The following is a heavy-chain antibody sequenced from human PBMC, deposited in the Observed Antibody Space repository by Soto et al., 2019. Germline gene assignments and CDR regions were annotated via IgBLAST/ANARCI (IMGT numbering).Heavy chain of an antibody. V-gene: IGHV1-8*01. CDR1: GYTFTSYD. CDR2: MNPNSGNT. D-gene: IGHD3-10*01. J-gene: IGHJ4*02. CDR3: ARSIEGPEYYYGSGMTYSNDY. Sequence: GASVKVSCKASGYTFTSYDINWVRQATGQGLEWMGWMNPNSGNTGYAQKFQGRVTMTRNTSISTAYMELSSLRSEDTAVYYCARSIEGPEYYYGSGMTYSNDYWGQGTLVTVSS.